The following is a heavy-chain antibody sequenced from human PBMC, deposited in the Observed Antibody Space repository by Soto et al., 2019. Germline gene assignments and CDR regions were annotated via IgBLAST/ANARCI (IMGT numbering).Heavy chain of an antibody. J-gene: IGHJ6*02. D-gene: IGHD5-18*01. Sequence: GGSLRLSCAASGFTFSSYAMSWVRQAPGKGLEWVSAISGSGGSTYYADSVKGRFTISRDNSKNTLYLQMNSLRAEDTAVYYCAGAMVDYYYYGMDVWGQGTTVTVSS. CDR2: ISGSGGST. CDR3: AGAMVDYYYYGMDV. V-gene: IGHV3-23*01. CDR1: GFTFSSYA.